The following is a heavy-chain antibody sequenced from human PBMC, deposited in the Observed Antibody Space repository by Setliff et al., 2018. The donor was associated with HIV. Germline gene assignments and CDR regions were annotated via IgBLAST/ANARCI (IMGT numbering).Heavy chain of an antibody. V-gene: IGHV5-51*01. D-gene: IGHD2-21*02. J-gene: IGHJ4*02. CDR1: GYNFNNYW. Sequence: PGESLKISCQASGYNFNNYWIGWVRQMPGKGLEWMGVIFPGDSDTRYSPSFQGQVTISADRSSTTAYLRWTSLKVSDTAMYYCIRRRRAPGTADLESYWGQGTLVTVSS. CDR3: IRRRRAPGTADLESY. CDR2: IFPGDSDT.